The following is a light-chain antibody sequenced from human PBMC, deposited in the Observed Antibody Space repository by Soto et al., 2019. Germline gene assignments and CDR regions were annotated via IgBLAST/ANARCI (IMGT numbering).Light chain of an antibody. Sequence: DIQMTQSPSFVSASVGVRVTITCRASQGISRWLAWYQQSPGKAPELLIYGASSLQSGVPSRFSGSGAGTDFTLTICSLQPEDWATYSCQQANSFPLTFGQGTRLEIK. CDR2: GAS. CDR1: QGISRW. V-gene: IGKV1-12*01. J-gene: IGKJ5*01. CDR3: QQANSFPLT.